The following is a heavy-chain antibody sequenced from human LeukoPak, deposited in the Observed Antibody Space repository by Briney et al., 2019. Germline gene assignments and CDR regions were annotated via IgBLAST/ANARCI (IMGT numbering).Heavy chain of an antibody. CDR2: VNWNGGST. CDR3: AKDLMPHSSGSLFDY. D-gene: IGHD3-22*01. V-gene: IGHV3-20*04. J-gene: IGHJ4*02. CDR1: GFTFDDYG. Sequence: GGSLRLSCAASGFTFDDYGMSWVRQAPGKGLEWISGVNWNGGSTGYADSVKGRFTISRDNAKNSLYLQMNSLRAEDTALYYCAKDLMPHSSGSLFDYWGPGTLVTVSS.